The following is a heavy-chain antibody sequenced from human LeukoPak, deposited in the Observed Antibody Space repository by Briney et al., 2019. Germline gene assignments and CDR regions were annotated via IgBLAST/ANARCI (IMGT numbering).Heavy chain of an antibody. Sequence: ASVKVSCKASGYTFTGYNMHWVRQAPGQRLEWIGWINPNNGGTLYAQEFRGRVTMTRDTSISTAYMELSSLRSDDTAVYYCARPLNDYTFDYWGQGTLVTVSS. CDR2: INPNNGGT. D-gene: IGHD4-11*01. CDR3: ARPLNDYTFDY. V-gene: IGHV1-2*02. CDR1: GYTFTGYN. J-gene: IGHJ4*02.